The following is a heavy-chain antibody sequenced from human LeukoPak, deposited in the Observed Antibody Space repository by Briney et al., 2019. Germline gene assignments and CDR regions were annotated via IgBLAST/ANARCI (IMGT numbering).Heavy chain of an antibody. J-gene: IGHJ6*03. CDR3: ARKGGYYGSGSYYKFPYYYYMDV. CDR1: GGSFSGYY. CDR2: INHSGST. V-gene: IGHV4-34*01. D-gene: IGHD3-10*01. Sequence: PSETLSLTCAVYGGSFSGYYWSWIRQPPGKGLEWIGEINHSGSTNYNPSLKSRVTISVDTSKNQFSLKLSSVTAADTAVYYCARKGGYYGSGSYYKFPYYYYMDVWGKGTTVTISS.